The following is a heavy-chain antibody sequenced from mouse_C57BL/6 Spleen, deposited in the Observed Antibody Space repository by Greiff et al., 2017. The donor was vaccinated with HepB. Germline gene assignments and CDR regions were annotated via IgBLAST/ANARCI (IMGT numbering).Heavy chain of an antibody. CDR1: GFTFSSYA. CDR2: ISDGGSYT. CDR3: ARGNWDGGYDY. J-gene: IGHJ2*01. D-gene: IGHD4-1*01. V-gene: IGHV5-4*03. Sequence: EVNVVESGGGLVKPGGSLKLSCAASGFTFSSYAMSWVRQTPEKRLEWVATISDGGSYTYYPDNVKGRFTISRDNAKNNLYLQMSHLKSEDTAMYYCARGNWDGGYDYWGQGTTLTVSS.